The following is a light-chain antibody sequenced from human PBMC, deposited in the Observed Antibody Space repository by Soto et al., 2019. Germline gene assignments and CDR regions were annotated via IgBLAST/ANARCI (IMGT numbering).Light chain of an antibody. CDR2: AAS. CDR3: QQSYSTPLT. J-gene: IGKJ4*01. V-gene: IGKV1-39*01. Sequence: DLQMTQSPSSLSASVGDRVTITCRASQSISSYLNWYQQKPGKAPKLLIYAASSLQSGVPSRFSGSGSGTDFTLTISSLQPEDFATYYCQQSYSTPLTFGGGTKVELK. CDR1: QSISSY.